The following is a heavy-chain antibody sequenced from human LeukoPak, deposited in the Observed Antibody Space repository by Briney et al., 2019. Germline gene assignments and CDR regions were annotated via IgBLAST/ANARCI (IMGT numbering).Heavy chain of an antibody. CDR2: IKQDGSGK. V-gene: IGHV3-7*03. Sequence: QSGGSLRLSCAASEFTFSEYWMSWVRQAPGKGLEWVANIKQDGSGKEYGDSVGCRFIISRDNAKNSLYLQMNSLRAEDTAVYYCAKDGKSEFDYWGQGTLVTVSS. J-gene: IGHJ4*02. CDR1: EFTFSEYW. CDR3: AKDGKSEFDY.